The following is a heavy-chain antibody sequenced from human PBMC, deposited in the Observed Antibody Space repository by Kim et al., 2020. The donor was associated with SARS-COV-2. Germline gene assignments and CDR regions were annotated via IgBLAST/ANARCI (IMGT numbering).Heavy chain of an antibody. J-gene: IGHJ4*02. CDR3: AKDGGQAAAGTLVY. Sequence: GGSLRLSCAASGFTFSSYGMHWVRQAPGKGLEWVAVISYDGSNKYYADSVKGRFTISRDNSKNTLYLQMNSLRAEDTAVYYCAKDGGQAAAGTLVYWGQGTLVTVSS. D-gene: IGHD6-13*01. CDR1: GFTFSSYG. CDR2: ISYDGSNK. V-gene: IGHV3-30*18.